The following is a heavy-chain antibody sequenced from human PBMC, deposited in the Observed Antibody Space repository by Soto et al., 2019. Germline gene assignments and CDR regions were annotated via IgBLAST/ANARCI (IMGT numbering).Heavy chain of an antibody. Sequence: SGPTLVNPTQTLTLTCTFSGFSLSTSGMCVSWIRQPPGKALEWLARIDWDDDKYYSTSLKTRLTISKDTSKNQVVLTMTNMDPVDTATYYCARDSVALYYYYYGMDVWGQGTSVTVSS. D-gene: IGHD2-21*01. CDR2: IDWDDDK. V-gene: IGHV2-70*11. J-gene: IGHJ6*02. CDR1: GFSLSTSGMC. CDR3: ARDSVALYYYYYGMDV.